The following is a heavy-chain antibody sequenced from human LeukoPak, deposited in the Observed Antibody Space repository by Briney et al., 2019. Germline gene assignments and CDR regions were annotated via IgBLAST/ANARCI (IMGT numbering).Heavy chain of an antibody. CDR1: GFTFSRSD. J-gene: IGHJ4*02. Sequence: GGSLRLSCAASGFTFSRSDMIWVRQAPGKGLEWVAVISYDGSNKYYADSVKGRFTISRDNSKNTLYLQMNSLRAEDTAVYYCAKLSLWSPIYYFDYWGQGTLVTVSS. V-gene: IGHV3-30-3*01. D-gene: IGHD2-21*01. CDR3: AKLSLWSPIYYFDY. CDR2: ISYDGSNK.